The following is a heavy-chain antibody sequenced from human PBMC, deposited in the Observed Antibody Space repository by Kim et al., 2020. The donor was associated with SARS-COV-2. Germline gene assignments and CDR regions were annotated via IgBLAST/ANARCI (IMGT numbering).Heavy chain of an antibody. Sequence: GGSLRLSCAASGFTFSSYGMHLVRQAPGKGLEWVAVIWFDGSNKYYADSVKGRFTISRDNSKNTLYLQMNSLRAEDTAVYYCAKVVGCCSGGSLLYWGQGALVTVSS. CDR3: AKVVGCCSGGSLLY. J-gene: IGHJ4*02. CDR2: IWFDGSNK. CDR1: GFTFSSYG. V-gene: IGHV3-33*06. D-gene: IGHD2-15*01.